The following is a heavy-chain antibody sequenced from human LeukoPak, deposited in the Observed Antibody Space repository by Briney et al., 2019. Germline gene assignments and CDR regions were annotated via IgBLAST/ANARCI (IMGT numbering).Heavy chain of an antibody. J-gene: IGHJ4*02. D-gene: IGHD6-13*01. CDR1: GYTFTGYY. CDR3: ARGRNIWQQLEDFDY. V-gene: IGHV1-2*02. CDR2: INPNSGGT. Sequence: ASVKVSCKASGYTFTGYYIHWVRQAPGQGLEWMGWINPNSGGTNYAQKFQGRVTMTRDTSISTAYMELSRLRSDDTAVYYCARGRNIWQQLEDFDYWGQGTLVTVSS.